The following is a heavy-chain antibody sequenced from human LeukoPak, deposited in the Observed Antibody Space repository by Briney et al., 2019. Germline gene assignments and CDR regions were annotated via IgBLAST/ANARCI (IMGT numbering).Heavy chain of an antibody. V-gene: IGHV1-46*01. Sequence: ASVKVSFKGSGYTFTSYYMHWVRQGPGQGVERMGVINPSGGRKSYTQKFQGRVTMTRDTSTSTVYMELSSLRSEDTAVYYCARDSEVTMVRVVLPKYWGQGTLVTVSS. D-gene: IGHD3-10*01. CDR2: INPSGGRK. CDR1: GYTFTSYY. CDR3: ARDSEVTMVRVVLPKY. J-gene: IGHJ4*02.